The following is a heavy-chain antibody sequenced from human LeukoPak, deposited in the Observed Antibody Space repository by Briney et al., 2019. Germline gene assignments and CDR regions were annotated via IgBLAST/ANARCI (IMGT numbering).Heavy chain of an antibody. J-gene: IGHJ4*02. V-gene: IGHV3-23*01. CDR1: GFTFSSYA. CDR2: ISGSGGST. D-gene: IGHD5-18*01. Sequence: GGSLRLSCAASGFTFSSYAMSWVRQAPGKGLEWVSAISGSGGSTYYADSVKGRFTISRDNSKNTLYLHMNSLRAEDTAVYYCASGYSYGYYFDYWGQGTLVTVSS. CDR3: ASGYSYGYYFDY.